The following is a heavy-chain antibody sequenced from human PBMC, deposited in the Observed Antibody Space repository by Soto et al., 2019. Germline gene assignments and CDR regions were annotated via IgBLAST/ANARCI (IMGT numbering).Heavy chain of an antibody. V-gene: IGHV1-69*01. Sequence: QVQLVQSGAEVKKPGSSVKVSCKASGGTFSSYAISWVRQAPGQGLEWMGGIIPIFGTANYAQKFQGRVTITADESTITAYMELSSLRSEDTAVYYCARGLAPYLYSRGGFDYWGQGTLVTVSS. J-gene: IGHJ4*02. CDR1: GGTFSSYA. D-gene: IGHD6-13*01. CDR2: IIPIFGTA. CDR3: ARGLAPYLYSRGGFDY.